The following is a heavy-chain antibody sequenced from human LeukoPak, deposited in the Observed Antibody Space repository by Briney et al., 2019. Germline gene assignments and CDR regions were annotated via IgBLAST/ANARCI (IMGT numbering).Heavy chain of an antibody. CDR3: ARDSLGFGDLSKYYFDY. V-gene: IGHV4-38-2*02. J-gene: IGHJ4*02. CDR1: GYSISNAYY. Sequence: SETPSLTCTVSGYSISNAYYWGWIRQPPGRGLEWIGSIYHSGSTYYNPSLKSRATISLDTSKNEFSLKLSSVSAADTALYYCARDSLGFGDLSKYYFDYWGLGTLVTISS. D-gene: IGHD3-10*01. CDR2: IYHSGST.